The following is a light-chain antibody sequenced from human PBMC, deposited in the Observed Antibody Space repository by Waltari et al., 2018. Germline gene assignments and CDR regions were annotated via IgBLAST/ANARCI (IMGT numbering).Light chain of an antibody. CDR1: QSISNK. V-gene: IGKV3-15*01. Sequence: EIVMTQSPATLSVSPGERAILSCRASQSISNKLAWYQQKPGQAPRLLIYDASTRATGIPATFSGSGSGTEFILTISSLQSEDFVVYYCQQYNSWPYTFGQGTKLEIK. CDR2: DAS. J-gene: IGKJ2*01. CDR3: QQYNSWPYT.